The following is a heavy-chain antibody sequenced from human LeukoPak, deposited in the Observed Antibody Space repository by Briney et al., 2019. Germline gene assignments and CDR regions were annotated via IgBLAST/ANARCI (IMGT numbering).Heavy chain of an antibody. V-gene: IGHV4-38-2*02. CDR2: TYQRATV. D-gene: IGHD2-21*01. CDR1: GYSISSGYF. J-gene: IGHJ4*02. CDR3: ARAFCVGECFVLHIFFDS. Sequence: RPSETLSLTCNVSGYSISSGYFWGWVRQAPGKGLEWIGSTYQRATVHYNPSLKSRVTISLDTSKNHFSLNLRSMQASDTAVYYCARAFCVGECFVLHIFFDSWGQGTLVTVSS.